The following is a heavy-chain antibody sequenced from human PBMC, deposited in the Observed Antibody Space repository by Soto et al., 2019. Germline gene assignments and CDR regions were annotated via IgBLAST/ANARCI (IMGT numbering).Heavy chain of an antibody. Sequence: GGSLRLSCAASGFTFDDYTMHWVRQAPGKGLEWVSLISWDGGSTYYADSVKGRFTISRDNSKNSLYLQMNSLRTEDTALYYCAKDYCSSTSCAAPGIWGQGTMVTVS. J-gene: IGHJ3*02. V-gene: IGHV3-43*01. CDR1: GFTFDDYT. D-gene: IGHD2-2*01. CDR3: AKDYCSSTSCAAPGI. CDR2: ISWDGGST.